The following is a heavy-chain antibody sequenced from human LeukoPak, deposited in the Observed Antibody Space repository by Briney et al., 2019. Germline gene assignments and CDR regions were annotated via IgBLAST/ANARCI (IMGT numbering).Heavy chain of an antibody. CDR1: RYTFTGYY. J-gene: IGHJ4*02. CDR2: INPNSGDT. V-gene: IGHV1-2*06. D-gene: IGHD6-13*01. Sequence: ASVKVSFKASRYTFTGYYMHWVRQAPGQGLEWMGRINPNSGDTHYPQKYQGRVTINRDTSISTAYMEMSRLRSDDTAVYYCARVPYRYSSSWYYFDYWGQGTLVTVSS. CDR3: ARVPYRYSSSWYYFDY.